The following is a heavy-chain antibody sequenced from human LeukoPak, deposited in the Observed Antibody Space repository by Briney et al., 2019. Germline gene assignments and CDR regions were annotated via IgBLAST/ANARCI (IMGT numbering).Heavy chain of an antibody. D-gene: IGHD3-22*01. V-gene: IGHV4-34*01. Sequence: SETLSLTCAVYGGSFSGYYWSWIRQPPGKGLEWLGEINHSGSTNYNPSLKSRVTISVDTSKNQFSLKLSSVTAADTAVYYCARGGGSSGYYLDYWGQGTLVTVSS. J-gene: IGHJ4*02. CDR2: INHSGST. CDR1: GGSFSGYY. CDR3: ARGGGSSGYYLDY.